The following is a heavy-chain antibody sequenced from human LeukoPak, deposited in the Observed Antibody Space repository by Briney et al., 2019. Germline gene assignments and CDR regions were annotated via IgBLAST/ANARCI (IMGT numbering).Heavy chain of an antibody. V-gene: IGHV3-21*04. J-gene: IGHJ4*02. D-gene: IGHD1-7*01. CDR3: AKNAEREKHFTPKRYKWNSYFDY. CDR2: ISSSNSYI. CDR1: GFTFNTYT. Sequence: PGGSLRLSCAASGFTFNTYTMSWVRQAPGKGLEWVSSISSSNSYIYYADSVKGRFTISRDNSKNTLYLQMNSLRAEDTAVYYCAKNAEREKHFTPKRYKWNSYFDYWGQGTLVTVSS.